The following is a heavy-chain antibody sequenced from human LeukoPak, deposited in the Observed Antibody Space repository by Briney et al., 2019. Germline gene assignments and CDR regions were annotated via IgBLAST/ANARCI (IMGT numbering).Heavy chain of an antibody. CDR2: ISADNGNT. Sequence: ASVRVSCTASGYTFSSYGISWVRQAPGQGLEWMGWISADNGNTNYAQKLHGRVTMTTDTSTSTAYMELRSLRSDDTAVYYCARVKSEWELRYYYYYMDVWGKGTTVTVSS. V-gene: IGHV1-18*01. D-gene: IGHD1-26*01. CDR3: ARVKSEWELRYYYYYMDV. CDR1: GYTFSSYG. J-gene: IGHJ6*03.